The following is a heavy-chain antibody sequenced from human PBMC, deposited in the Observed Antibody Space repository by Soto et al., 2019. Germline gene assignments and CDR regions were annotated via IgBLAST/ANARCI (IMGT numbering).Heavy chain of an antibody. D-gene: IGHD2-15*01. Sequence: GGSLRLSCAASGFTFSSYGMHWVRQAPGKGLEWVAVISYDGSNKYYADSVKGRVTISVDTSTSTAYLQWSSLRASDTGIYYCAKQVRSDGPGDSWGQGTLVTVSS. J-gene: IGHJ5*01. V-gene: IGHV3-30*18. CDR2: ISYDGSNK. CDR1: GFTFSSYG. CDR3: AKQVRSDGPGDS.